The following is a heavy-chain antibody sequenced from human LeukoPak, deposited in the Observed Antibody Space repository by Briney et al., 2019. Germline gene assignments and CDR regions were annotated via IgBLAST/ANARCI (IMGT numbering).Heavy chain of an antibody. Sequence: SATLSLTCTVSGGSISSSSDYWGWIRQPPGKGLEWIGSIYYSGNTYYNPSLKSRVTISVDTSKKQFSLKLSSVTAADTAVYYCASTPSGSSARYYFDKWGREPWSPSPQ. CDR1: GGSISSSSDY. V-gene: IGHV4-39*01. CDR2: IYYSGNT. J-gene: IGHJ4*02. D-gene: IGHD6-19*01. CDR3: ASTPSGSSARYYFDK.